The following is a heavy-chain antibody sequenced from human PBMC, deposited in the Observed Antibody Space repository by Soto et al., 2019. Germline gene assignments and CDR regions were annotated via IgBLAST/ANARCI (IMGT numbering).Heavy chain of an antibody. CDR3: ARDGYGDPYYYYGMDV. CDR2: ISTSGDTI. V-gene: IGHV3-48*03. Sequence: AGGSLRLSCAASGFAFGFYEMNWVRQAPGKGLEWVSYISTSGDTIYYADSVKGRFTISRDNARNSLYLQMNSLRAEDTAVYYCARDGYGDPYYYYGMDVWGQGTTVTVSS. J-gene: IGHJ6*02. CDR1: GFAFGFYE. D-gene: IGHD4-17*01.